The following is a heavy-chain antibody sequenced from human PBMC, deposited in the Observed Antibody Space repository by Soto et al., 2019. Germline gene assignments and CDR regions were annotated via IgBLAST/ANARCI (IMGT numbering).Heavy chain of an antibody. V-gene: IGHV4-31*03. J-gene: IGHJ5*02. Sequence: QVQLQESGPGLVKPSQTLSLTCSVSGGSINTGVYYWSWIRQHPGKGLEWIGYIYYTGSVFYNPSLERRVSISHDTSKNLFSLKMTAWTAADTAVYYCAIGLAAAGWLDPWGQGTLVTVSS. CDR1: GGSINTGVYY. D-gene: IGHD6-13*01. CDR2: IYYTGSV. CDR3: AIGLAAAGWLDP.